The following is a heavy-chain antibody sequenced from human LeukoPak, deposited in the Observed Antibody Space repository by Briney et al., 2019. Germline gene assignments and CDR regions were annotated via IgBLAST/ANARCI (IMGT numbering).Heavy chain of an antibody. CDR3: TASITMVRGGTEIDY. CDR2: IKSKTDGGTT. Sequence: PGGSLRLSCAASGFTFSNAWMSWVRQAPGKGLEWVGRIKSKTDGGTTDYAAHVKGRFTISRDDSKNALYLQMNSLKTEDTAVYYCTASITMVRGGTEIDYWGQGTLVTVSS. V-gene: IGHV3-15*01. J-gene: IGHJ4*02. CDR1: GFTFSNAW. D-gene: IGHD3-10*01.